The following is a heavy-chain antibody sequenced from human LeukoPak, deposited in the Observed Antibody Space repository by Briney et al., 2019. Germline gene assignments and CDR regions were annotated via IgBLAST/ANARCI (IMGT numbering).Heavy chain of an antibody. Sequence: GESLKISCKGSGYSFTNYWIGWVRQMPGKGLEWMGIIYPGDSDTRYSPSFQGQVTISADKSISTAYLQWSSLKASDTAMYYCARRNYYGSGSYYNYYYYMDVWGKGTTVTVSS. V-gene: IGHV5-51*01. CDR2: IYPGDSDT. CDR3: ARRNYYGSGSYYNYYYYMDV. CDR1: GYSFTNYW. D-gene: IGHD3-10*01. J-gene: IGHJ6*03.